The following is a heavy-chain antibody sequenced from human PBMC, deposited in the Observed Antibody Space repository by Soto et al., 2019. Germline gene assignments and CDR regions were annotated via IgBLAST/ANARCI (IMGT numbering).Heavy chain of an antibody. D-gene: IGHD2-15*01. CDR2: IYNTGSR. Sequence: PSETLSLTCSVSGVSITSGSYYWFWIRQPPGKGLEYIGYIYNTGSREYNPSLKSRLTISVDTSKNQFSLKLTSVIAADTAVYYCATNPIGGSWSNWFDPWGQGTLVTVSS. V-gene: IGHV4-61*01. CDR1: GVSITSGSYY. J-gene: IGHJ5*02. CDR3: ATNPIGGSWSNWFDP.